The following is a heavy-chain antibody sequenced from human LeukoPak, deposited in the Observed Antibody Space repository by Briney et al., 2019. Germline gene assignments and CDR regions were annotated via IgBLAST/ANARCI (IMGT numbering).Heavy chain of an antibody. Sequence: PGASLRLSCAAFGFPFSSYAMSWVRQAPGKGLEWISATSSSDAGTNHADYVKGRLTISRDNSKNTLYMQMNSLRVEDAAVYYCARAPVTSCRGAYCYPFDYWGQGTLVTVSS. D-gene: IGHD2-21*01. J-gene: IGHJ4*02. V-gene: IGHV3-23*01. CDR3: ARAPVTSCRGAYCYPFDY. CDR2: TSSSDAGT. CDR1: GFPFSSYA.